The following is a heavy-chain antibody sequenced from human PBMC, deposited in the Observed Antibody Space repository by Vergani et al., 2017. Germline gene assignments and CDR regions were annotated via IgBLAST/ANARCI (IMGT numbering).Heavy chain of an antibody. D-gene: IGHD6-19*01. J-gene: IGHJ4*02. CDR2: ISGSGGST. V-gene: IGHV3-23*01. Sequence: EVQLLESGGGLVQPGGSLRLSCAASGFTFSSYAMSWVRQAPGKGLEWVSAISGSGGSTYYADSVKGRFTISRDNSKNTLYLQMNRLRAEDTAVYYCAKDSPLAVAGFFSQFTPTQVFDYWGQGTLVTVSS. CDR3: AKDSPLAVAGFFSQFTPTQVFDY. CDR1: GFTFSSYA.